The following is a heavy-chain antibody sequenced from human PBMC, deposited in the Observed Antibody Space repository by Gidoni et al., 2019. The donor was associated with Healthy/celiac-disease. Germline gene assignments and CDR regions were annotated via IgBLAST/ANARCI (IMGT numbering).Heavy chain of an antibody. CDR1: GFTFSSYS. Sequence: EVQLVESGGGLVKPGGSLRLSCAASGFTFSSYSMNWVRQAPGKGLVWVSSISSSSSYIYYADSVKGRFTISRDNAKNSLYLQMNSLRAEDTAVYYCAHVDNWVVSGYWGQGTLVTVSS. CDR2: ISSSSSYI. CDR3: AHVDNWVVSGY. D-gene: IGHD1-20*01. V-gene: IGHV3-21*01. J-gene: IGHJ4*02.